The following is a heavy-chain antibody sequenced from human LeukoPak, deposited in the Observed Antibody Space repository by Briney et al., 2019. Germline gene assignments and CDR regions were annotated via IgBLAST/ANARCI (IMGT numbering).Heavy chain of an antibody. CDR1: GGSISSYY. V-gene: IGHV4-59*08. CDR2: IYYSGST. D-gene: IGHD5-18*01. Sequence: PSETLSLTCTVSGGSISSYYWSWIRQPPGKGLEWIGYIYYSGSTNYNPSLKSRVTISVDTSKNQFSLKLSSVTAADTAVYYCARSPDTAMVTGLDYWGQGTLVTVSS. J-gene: IGHJ4*02. CDR3: ARSPDTAMVTGLDY.